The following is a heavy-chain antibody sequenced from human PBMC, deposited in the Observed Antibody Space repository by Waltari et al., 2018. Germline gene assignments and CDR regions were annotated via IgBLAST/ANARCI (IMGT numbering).Heavy chain of an antibody. CDR3: ARAWDYYDSSGYYGYYGMDV. CDR2: ISTTGDTV. V-gene: IGHV3-48*03. Sequence: EVQLVESGGGLVQPGGSLTLSCAASGFIFSSYEMNWVRQAPGKGLEWVSYISTTGDTVYYADSVKGRFTISRDNAKASLFLQMSSLRAEDTALYYCARAWDYYDSSGYYGYYGMDVWGQGTTVTVSS. D-gene: IGHD3-22*01. CDR1: GFIFSSYE. J-gene: IGHJ6*02.